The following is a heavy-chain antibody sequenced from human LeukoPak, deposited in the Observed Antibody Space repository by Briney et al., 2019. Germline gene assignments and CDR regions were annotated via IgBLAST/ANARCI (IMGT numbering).Heavy chain of an antibody. Sequence: GGSLRLSCSASGFTFSTYGFHWVRQAPGKGLEYVSAISRNGGSTNYADSVKGRFTIPRENSKNTLFLQMNSLRLEDTAIYHCVKVAHCSGGSCYLWAASDHWGQGALVTVSS. CDR1: GFTFSTYG. D-gene: IGHD2-15*01. CDR3: VKVAHCSGGSCYLWAASDH. CDR2: ISRNGGST. J-gene: IGHJ4*02. V-gene: IGHV3-64D*09.